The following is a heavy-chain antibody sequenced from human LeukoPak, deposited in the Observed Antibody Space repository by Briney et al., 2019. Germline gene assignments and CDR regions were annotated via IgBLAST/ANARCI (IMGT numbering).Heavy chain of an antibody. J-gene: IGHJ4*02. CDR2: IRYDGSNK. D-gene: IGHD3-22*01. CDR1: GFTFSSYG. Sequence: GGSLRLSCAASGFTFSSYGMHWVRQAPGKGLEWVAFIRYDGSNKYYADSVKGQFTISRDNSKNTLYLQMNSLRAEDTAVYYCAKDQNYYDSRGVDYWGQGTLVTVSS. V-gene: IGHV3-30*02. CDR3: AKDQNYYDSRGVDY.